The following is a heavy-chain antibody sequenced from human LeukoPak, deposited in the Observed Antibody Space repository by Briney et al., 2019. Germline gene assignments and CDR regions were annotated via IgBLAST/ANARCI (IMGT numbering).Heavy chain of an antibody. V-gene: IGHV3-21*01. CDR3: ARDPYSGSYGADYYYYMDV. D-gene: IGHD1-26*01. CDR1: GFTFSSYN. Sequence: PGGSLRLSCAASGFTFSSYNMNWVRQTPGQGLEWVSSITSGSSHIYYADSVKGRFTISRDNAKSSLYLQMNSLRAEDPAVYYCARDPYSGSYGADYYYYMDVWGKGTTVTISS. J-gene: IGHJ6*03. CDR2: ITSGSSHI.